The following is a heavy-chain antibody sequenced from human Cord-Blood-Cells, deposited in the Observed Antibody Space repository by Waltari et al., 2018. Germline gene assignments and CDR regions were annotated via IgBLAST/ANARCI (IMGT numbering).Heavy chain of an antibody. V-gene: IGHV4-34*12. D-gene: IGHD6-13*01. J-gene: IGHJ5*02. Sequence: QVQLQQWGAGLLTPSENLSLTCAVYGGSFRGYYWSWIRTPPGKGLEWIGEIIHSESTNYNPSLKSRVTISVDTSKNHFSLKLSSVTAADTAVYYCARVDSSSWLNWFDPWGQGTLVTVSS. CDR3: ARVDSSSWLNWFDP. CDR2: IIHSEST. CDR1: GGSFRGYY.